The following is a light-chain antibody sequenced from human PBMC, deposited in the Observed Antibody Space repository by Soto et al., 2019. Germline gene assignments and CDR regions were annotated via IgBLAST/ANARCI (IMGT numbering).Light chain of an antibody. V-gene: IGLV1-40*01. J-gene: IGLJ1*01. Sequence: QSVLTRPPSVSGAPGQRVTISCTGSSSNIGAGYDVPWYQQLPGTAPKLLIYGNSNRPSGVPDRFSGSKSGTSASLAITGLQAEDEADYYCQSYDSSLSRVFGTGTKVTVL. CDR2: GNS. CDR3: QSYDSSLSRV. CDR1: SSNIGAGYD.